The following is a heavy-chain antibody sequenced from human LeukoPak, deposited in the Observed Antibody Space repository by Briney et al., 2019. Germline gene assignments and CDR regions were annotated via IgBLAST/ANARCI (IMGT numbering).Heavy chain of an antibody. CDR2: IYHSGST. Sequence: SETLSLTCTVSGGSISSYYWSWIRQPPGKGLEWIGYIYHSGSTYYNPSLKSRVTISVDRSKNQFSLKLSSVTAADTAVYYCARLRYYYGSGSYTNWFDPWGQGTLVTVSS. V-gene: IGHV4-59*12. CDR3: ARLRYYYGSGSYTNWFDP. D-gene: IGHD3-10*01. CDR1: GGSISSYY. J-gene: IGHJ5*02.